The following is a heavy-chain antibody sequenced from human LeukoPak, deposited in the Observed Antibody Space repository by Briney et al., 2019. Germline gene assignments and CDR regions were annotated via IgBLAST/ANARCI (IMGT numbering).Heavy chain of an antibody. J-gene: IGHJ4*02. CDR2: IYYSGST. CDR1: GGSISSYY. D-gene: IGHD2-15*01. Sequence: KPSETLSLTCTVSGGSISSYYWSWIRQPPGKGLEWIGYIYYSGSTNYNPSLKSRVTISVDTSKNQFSLKLSSVTAADTAVYYCARHSPLEYCSGGSCYPYFDYWGQGTLVTVSS. CDR3: ARHSPLEYCSGGSCYPYFDY. V-gene: IGHV4-59*08.